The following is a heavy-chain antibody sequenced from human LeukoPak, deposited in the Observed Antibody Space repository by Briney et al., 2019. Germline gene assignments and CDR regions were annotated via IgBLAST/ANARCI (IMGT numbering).Heavy chain of an antibody. J-gene: IGHJ5*02. D-gene: IGHD2-2*01. Sequence: SQTLSLTCAISGDSVSSNSVTWNWIRQSPSRGLEWLGRTYYRSTWYNDYAVSVGGRITVNPDTSKNQFSLHLNSVTPEDTAVYYCARRLSQYDCFDPWGQGILVTVSS. V-gene: IGHV6-1*01. CDR2: TYYRSTWYN. CDR1: GDSVSSNSVT. CDR3: ARRLSQYDCFDP.